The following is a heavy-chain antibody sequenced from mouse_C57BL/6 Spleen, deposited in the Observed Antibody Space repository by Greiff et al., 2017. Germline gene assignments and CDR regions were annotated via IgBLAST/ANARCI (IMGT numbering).Heavy chain of an antibody. J-gene: IGHJ4*01. V-gene: IGHV1-82*01. CDR2: IYPGDGDT. D-gene: IGHD1-1*01. Sequence: VKLMESGPELVKPGASVKISCKASGYAFSSSWMNWVKQRPGKGLEWIGRIYPGDGDTNYNGKFKGKATLTADKSSSTAYMQLSSLTSEDSAVYFCARNGITTGDYAMDYWGQGTSVTVSS. CDR3: ARNGITTGDYAMDY. CDR1: GYAFSSSW.